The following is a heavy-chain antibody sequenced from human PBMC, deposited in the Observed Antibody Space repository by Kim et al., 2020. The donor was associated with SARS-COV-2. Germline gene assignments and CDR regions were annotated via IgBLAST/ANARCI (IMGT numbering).Heavy chain of an antibody. D-gene: IGHD3-3*01. CDR1: GFTVSSNY. Sequence: GGSLRLSCAASGFTVSSNYMSWVRQAPGKGLEWVSVIYSGGTTYYADSVKGRFTISRDNSKNTLYLQMNSLRGEDTAVYYCARVIFGVVTASGYFDLWGRGTLVTVSS. CDR2: IYSGGTT. J-gene: IGHJ2*01. V-gene: IGHV3-53*01. CDR3: ARVIFGVVTASGYFDL.